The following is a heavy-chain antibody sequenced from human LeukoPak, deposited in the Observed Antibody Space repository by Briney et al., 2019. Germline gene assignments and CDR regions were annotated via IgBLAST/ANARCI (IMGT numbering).Heavy chain of an antibody. V-gene: IGHV3-21*06. J-gene: IGHJ5*02. CDR1: GFSFSSYS. CDR3: ARDPLAVPTAVNWFDP. CDR2: ISSTSTYI. Sequence: GGSLRLSCVASGFSFSSYSMNWVRQAPGKGLEWVSSISSTSTYIYYTDSVKGRFTISRDNAKNSLYLQMDSLRVEDTAVYYCARDPLAVPTAVNWFDPWGQGTLVTVSS. D-gene: IGHD2-2*01.